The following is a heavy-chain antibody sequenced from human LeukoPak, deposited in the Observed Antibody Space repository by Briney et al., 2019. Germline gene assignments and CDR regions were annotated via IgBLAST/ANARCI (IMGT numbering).Heavy chain of an antibody. CDR2: INHSGST. D-gene: IGHD6-13*01. Sequence: SETLSLTCAVYGGPFSGYYWSWIRQPPGKGLEWIGEINHSGSTNYNPSLKSRVTISVDTSKNQFSLKLSSVTAADTAVYYCARGHLKYSSSYLYYFDYWGQGTLVTVSS. CDR3: ARGHLKYSSSYLYYFDY. CDR1: GGPFSGYY. J-gene: IGHJ4*02. V-gene: IGHV4-34*01.